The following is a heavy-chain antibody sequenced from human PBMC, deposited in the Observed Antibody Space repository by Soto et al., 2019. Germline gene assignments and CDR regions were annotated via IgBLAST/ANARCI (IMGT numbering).Heavy chain of an antibody. CDR2: IIPIFGTA. J-gene: IGHJ4*02. CDR1: GGTFSSYA. Sequence: QVQLVQSGAEVKKPGSSVKVSCKASGGTFSSYAIGWVRQAPGQGLEWMGGIIPIFGTANYAQKFQGRVTITADESTSTAYMELSSLRSEDTAVYYCAREVVETNRLSVFDYWGQGTLVTVSS. V-gene: IGHV1-69*12. CDR3: AREVVETNRLSVFDY.